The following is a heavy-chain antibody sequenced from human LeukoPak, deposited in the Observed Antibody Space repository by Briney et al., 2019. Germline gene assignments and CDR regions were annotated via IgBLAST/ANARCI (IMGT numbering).Heavy chain of an antibody. V-gene: IGHV4-38-2*02. CDR2: IYHRGGT. D-gene: IGHD3-3*01. CDR1: GYSISSGYY. Sequence: SETLSLTCIVSGYSISSGYYWGWIRQPPGKGLEWIGSIYHRGGTLYNPSLKSRVTISVDTSKNQFSLKLSSVTAADTAVYYCARAYYDFWSGYYYYYMDVWGKGTTVTVSS. CDR3: ARAYYDFWSGYYYYYMDV. J-gene: IGHJ6*03.